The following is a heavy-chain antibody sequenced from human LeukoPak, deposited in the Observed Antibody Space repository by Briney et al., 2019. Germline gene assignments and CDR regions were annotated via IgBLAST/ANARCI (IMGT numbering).Heavy chain of an antibody. J-gene: IGHJ3*02. CDR3: ARGTAEHDAFDI. CDR2: IYHSGST. Sequence: SETLSLTCAVSGGSISSGGYSWSWIRQPPGKGLEWIGYIYHSGSTYYNPSLKSRVTISVDRSKNQFSLKLSSVTAADTAVYHCARGTAEHDAFDIWGQGTMVTVSS. D-gene: IGHD1-14*01. CDR1: GGSISSGGYS. V-gene: IGHV4-30-2*01.